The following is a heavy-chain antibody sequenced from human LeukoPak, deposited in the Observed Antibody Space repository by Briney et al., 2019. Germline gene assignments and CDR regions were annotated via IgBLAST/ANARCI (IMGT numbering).Heavy chain of an antibody. CDR1: GFTFSNSV. V-gene: IGHV3-23*01. CDR3: ARGSKGTYDY. J-gene: IGHJ4*02. CDR2: ILGTGDYT. Sequence: GGSLRLSCVASGFTFSNSVMTWVRQAPGKGLEWVSSILGTGDYTYFANSVKGRFTISRDNFKNTLYLQMNSLRAGDTAIYYCARGSKGTYDYWGQGTLVTVSS.